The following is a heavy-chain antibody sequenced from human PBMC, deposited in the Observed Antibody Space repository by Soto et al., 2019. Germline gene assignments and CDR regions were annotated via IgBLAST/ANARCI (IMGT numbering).Heavy chain of an antibody. CDR2: IYHSGST. Sequence: SETLSLTCAVSGGSISSSNWWSWVRQPPGKGLEWIGEIYHSGSTNYNPSLKSRVTISVDKSKNQFSLKLSSVTAADTAVYYCARVRYCSGGSCYSGEKNWFDPWGQGTLVTVSS. CDR1: GGSISSSNW. CDR3: ARVRYCSGGSCYSGEKNWFDP. J-gene: IGHJ5*02. D-gene: IGHD2-15*01. V-gene: IGHV4-4*02.